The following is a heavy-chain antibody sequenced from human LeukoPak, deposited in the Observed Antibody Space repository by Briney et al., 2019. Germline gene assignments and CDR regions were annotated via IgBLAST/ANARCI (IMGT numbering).Heavy chain of an antibody. D-gene: IGHD3-22*01. J-gene: IGHJ4*02. CDR3: ASVSYYYDSSGYYFDY. CDR2: IYSGGST. V-gene: IGHV3-53*01. CDR1: GFTVSSNY. Sequence: GGSLRLSCAASGFTVSSNYMSWVRQAPGKGPEWVSVIYSGGSTYYADSVKGRFTISRDNSKNTLYLQMNSLRAEDTAVYYCASVSYYYDSSGYYFDYWGQGTLVTVSS.